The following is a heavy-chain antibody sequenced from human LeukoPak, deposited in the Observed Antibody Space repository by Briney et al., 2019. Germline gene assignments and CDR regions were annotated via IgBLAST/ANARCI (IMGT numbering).Heavy chain of an antibody. CDR2: IHYSGST. V-gene: IGHV4-39*07. J-gene: IGHJ4*02. Sequence: SETLSLTCTVSGDSISSSPYYWGWIRQPPGKGLEWIGSIHYSGSTYYSPSLQSRVTISLNTSKNQVSLKVYSVTAADTAVYYCARDLAVVPAFDYWGQGTLVSVSS. CDR3: ARDLAVVPAFDY. D-gene: IGHD2-21*02. CDR1: GDSISSSPYY.